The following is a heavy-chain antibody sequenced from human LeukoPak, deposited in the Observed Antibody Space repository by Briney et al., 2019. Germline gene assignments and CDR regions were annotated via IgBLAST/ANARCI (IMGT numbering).Heavy chain of an antibody. CDR1: GFTFSSYA. D-gene: IGHD5-18*01. J-gene: IGHJ6*02. V-gene: IGHV3-30-3*01. CDR2: ISYDGSNK. CDR3: ARDGRIQLEGIYYGMDV. Sequence: GGSLRLSCAASGFTFSSYAMSWVRQAPGKGLEWVAVISYDGSNKYYADSVKGRFTISRDNSKNTLYLQMNSLRAEDTAVYYCARDGRIQLEGIYYGMDVWGQGTTVTVSS.